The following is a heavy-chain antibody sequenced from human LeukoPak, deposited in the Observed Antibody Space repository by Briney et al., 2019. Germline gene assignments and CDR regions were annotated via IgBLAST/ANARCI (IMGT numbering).Heavy chain of an antibody. Sequence: VASVKVSCKASGYTFTSYAMNWVRQAPGQGLEWMGWINTNTGNPTYAQGITGRFVFSLDTSVSTAYLQISSLKAEDTAVYYCAREGTYYYDSSGYYFLDYWGQGTLVTVSS. V-gene: IGHV7-4-1*02. CDR1: GYTFTSYA. J-gene: IGHJ4*02. D-gene: IGHD3-22*01. CDR3: AREGTYYYDSSGYYFLDY. CDR2: INTNTGNP.